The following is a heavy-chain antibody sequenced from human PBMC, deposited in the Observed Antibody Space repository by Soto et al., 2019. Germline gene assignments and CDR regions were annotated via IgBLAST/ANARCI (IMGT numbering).Heavy chain of an antibody. J-gene: IGHJ6*02. D-gene: IGHD6-19*01. CDR3: AGCPGHSYYGMDV. Sequence: SETLSLTWTVSGGSISSSSYYWGWIRQPPGKGLEWIGSIYYSGSTYYNPSLKSPVTISVDTSKNQFSLKLSSVTAADTDVYYCAGCPGHSYYGMDVWGQGTTVTVS. CDR1: GGSISSSSYY. V-gene: IGHV4-39*01. CDR2: IYYSGST.